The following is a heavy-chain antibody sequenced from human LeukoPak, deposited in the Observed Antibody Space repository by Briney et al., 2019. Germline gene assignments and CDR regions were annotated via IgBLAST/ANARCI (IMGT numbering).Heavy chain of an antibody. CDR1: GYIFTNYW. CDR3: ARPLGNYYYGMDV. J-gene: IGHJ6*02. V-gene: IGHV5-51*01. D-gene: IGHD3-16*01. CDR2: IYPADSDT. Sequence: GESLKISCKGSGYIFTNYWIAWVRQMPGKGLEWMGIIYPADSDTRYSPSFQGQVTISADKYISTAYLQWSSLKASDTAMYYCARPLGNYYYGMDVWGQGTTATVSS.